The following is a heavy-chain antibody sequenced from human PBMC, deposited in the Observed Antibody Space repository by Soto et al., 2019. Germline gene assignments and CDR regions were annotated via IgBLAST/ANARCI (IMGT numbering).Heavy chain of an antibody. Sequence: EVQLVESGGGLVKPGGSLRLSCAASGFTFSSFTMNWVRQAPGKGVEWVSSIDTSSTYMFYADSVTGRFTISRDNAKKSVYLQMNRLRAEDTAVYYCARETGSYSRSAGLMGVWGQGTTVTVSS. V-gene: IGHV3-21*01. CDR3: ARETGSYSRSAGLMGV. J-gene: IGHJ6*02. D-gene: IGHD1-26*01. CDR2: IDTSSTYM. CDR1: GFTFSSFT.